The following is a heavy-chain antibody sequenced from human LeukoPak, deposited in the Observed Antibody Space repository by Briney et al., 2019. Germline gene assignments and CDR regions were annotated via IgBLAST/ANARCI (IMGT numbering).Heavy chain of an antibody. CDR1: GGSISSGSYY. V-gene: IGHV4-61*02. J-gene: IGHJ3*02. Sequence: SQTLSLTCTVSGGSISSGSYYWSWIRQPAGKGLEWIGRIYTSGSTNYNPSLKSRVTISVDTSKNQFSLKLSSVTAADTAVYYCARHLFPNTFDIWGQGTMVTVSS. CDR2: IYTSGST. CDR3: ARHLFPNTFDI.